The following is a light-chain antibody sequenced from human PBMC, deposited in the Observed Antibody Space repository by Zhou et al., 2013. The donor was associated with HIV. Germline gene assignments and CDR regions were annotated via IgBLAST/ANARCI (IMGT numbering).Light chain of an antibody. J-gene: IGKJ1*01. V-gene: IGKV1D-16*01. Sequence: DIQMTQSPSSVSASVGDRITITCRASQGISKWLAWYQQKPGKAPKLLIYGASSLQSGVPSRFSGSGSGTEFTLTISSLQPDDFATYYCQQYNSYWTFGQGTKVEIK. CDR1: QGISKW. CDR2: GAS. CDR3: QQYNSYWT.